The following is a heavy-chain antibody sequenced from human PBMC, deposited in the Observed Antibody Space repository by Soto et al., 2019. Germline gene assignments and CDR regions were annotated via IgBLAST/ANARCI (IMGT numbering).Heavy chain of an antibody. D-gene: IGHD1-26*01. J-gene: IGHJ4*02. CDR3: ASYIEGGGGRGY. CDR1: GGSITGCH. Sequence: QVQLQESGPGLVKPSETLSLTCTVSGGSITGCHWSWIRQPPGKGLEWIGYTHGSGITNYNPSLQSRVTLXVXXSKNHFSLKLSSVAASDTAVYYCASYIEGGGGRGYWGQGHLLTVSS. V-gene: IGHV4-59*01. CDR2: THGSGIT.